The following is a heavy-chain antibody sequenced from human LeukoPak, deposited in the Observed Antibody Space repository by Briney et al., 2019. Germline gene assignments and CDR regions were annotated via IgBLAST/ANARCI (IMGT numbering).Heavy chain of an antibody. D-gene: IGHD3-10*01. CDR3: ARYYYGSGTSLGH. J-gene: IGHJ4*02. CDR1: GFTFSTYW. Sequence: GGSLRLSCAASGFTFSTYWMTWVRQAPGKGLEWVANIKQDGSEKYYEDSMKGRFTISRDNAKSSLYLQMNSLRVEDTAVYFCARYYYGSGTSLGHWGQGTLVTVSS. CDR2: IKQDGSEK. V-gene: IGHV3-7*01.